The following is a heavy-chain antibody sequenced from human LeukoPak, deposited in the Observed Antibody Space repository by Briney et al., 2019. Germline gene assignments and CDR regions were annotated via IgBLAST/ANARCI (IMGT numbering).Heavy chain of an antibody. CDR2: ISPDNGNT. V-gene: IGHV1-18*01. D-gene: IGHD3-22*01. Sequence: GASVKVSCKASGYTFTTYGISWLRQAPGQGLEWMGWISPDNGNTNYAHKLQGRVTMTTDTSTTTAFMELRSLRSDDTAVYYCASEYKYDSSGANAFDIWGQGTMVTVSS. J-gene: IGHJ3*02. CDR1: GYTFTTYG. CDR3: ASEYKYDSSGANAFDI.